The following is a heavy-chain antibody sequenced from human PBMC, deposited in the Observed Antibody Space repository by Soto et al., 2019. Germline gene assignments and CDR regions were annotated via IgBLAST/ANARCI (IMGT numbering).Heavy chain of an antibody. J-gene: IGHJ4*02. D-gene: IGHD3-10*01. V-gene: IGHV3-23*01. CDR3: AKRVNSGPGSQYFDY. CDR1: GFTFSSYS. CDR2: FRTSGDGGTT. Sequence: GGSLRLSCAASGFTFSSYSMSWVRQAPGKGLEWVSGFRTSGDGGTTYYADSVKGRFTISRDNSKNMLFLQMNSLRAEDTAIYYCAKRVNSGPGSQYFDYWGQGTLVTVSS.